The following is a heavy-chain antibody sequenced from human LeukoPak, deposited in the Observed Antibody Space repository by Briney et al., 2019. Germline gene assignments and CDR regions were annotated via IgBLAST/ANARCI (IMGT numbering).Heavy chain of an antibody. CDR2: IYTSGST. Sequence: SETLSLTCTVSGGSISSYYWSWIRQPAGKGLEWIGRIYTSGSTNYNPSLKSRVTISVDTSKNQFSLKLSSVTAADTAVYYCARGAPTVTTYSNWFDPWGQGTLVTVSS. J-gene: IGHJ5*02. V-gene: IGHV4-4*07. CDR1: GGSISSYY. CDR3: ARGAPTVTTYSNWFDP. D-gene: IGHD4-17*01.